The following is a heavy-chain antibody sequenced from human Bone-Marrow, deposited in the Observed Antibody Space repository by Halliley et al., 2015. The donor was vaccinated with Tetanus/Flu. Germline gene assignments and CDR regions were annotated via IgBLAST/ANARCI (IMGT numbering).Heavy chain of an antibody. CDR3: ARAHCTSAVCYTLDVFDL. D-gene: IGHD2-8*01. Sequence: DGSKQYYPDSVEGRFPVSRDNSKNMAYLQMNGLRADDTAVYYCARAHCTSAVCYTLDVFDLWGQGTLVTVSS. CDR2: DGSKQ. J-gene: IGHJ3*01. V-gene: IGHV3-30*07.